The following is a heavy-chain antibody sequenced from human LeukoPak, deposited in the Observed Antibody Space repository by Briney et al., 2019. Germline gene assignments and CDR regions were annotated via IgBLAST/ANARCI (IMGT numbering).Heavy chain of an antibody. J-gene: IGHJ4*02. CDR1: GFTFSSYG. V-gene: IGHV3-30*18. Sequence: GRSLRLSCAASGFTFSSYGMHWVRQAPGKGLEWVAVISYDGSNKNSADSVKGRFTISRDNSKNTLYLQMNSLRAEDTAVYYCAKDGSTDGYNWGYGDYWGQGTLVTVSS. CDR2: ISYDGSNK. D-gene: IGHD5-24*01. CDR3: AKDGSTDGYNWGYGDY.